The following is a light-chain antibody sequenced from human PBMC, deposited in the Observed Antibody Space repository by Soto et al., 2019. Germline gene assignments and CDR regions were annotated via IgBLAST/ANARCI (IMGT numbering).Light chain of an antibody. Sequence: EIVLTQSPATLSLSPGERATLSCRASQSVGSFLAWYQQKPGQAPSLLIYDTYKRPTGVPARFTGSGSGAEFTITINSLEPEDFAVYYCHQRSDWPPLTFGQGTRLDIK. CDR2: DTY. J-gene: IGKJ5*01. CDR3: HQRSDWPPLT. CDR1: QSVGSF. V-gene: IGKV3-11*01.